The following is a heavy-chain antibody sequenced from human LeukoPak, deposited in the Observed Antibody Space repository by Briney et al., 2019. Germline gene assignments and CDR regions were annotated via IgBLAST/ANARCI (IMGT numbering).Heavy chain of an antibody. D-gene: IGHD1-26*01. J-gene: IGHJ4*02. CDR2: ISGSSSYI. CDR1: GFTFSSYA. V-gene: IGHV3-21*01. Sequence: GGSLRLSCAASGFTFSSYAMSWVRQAPGKGLEWVSAISGSSSYIYYADSVKGRFTISRDNAKNSLYLQMNSLRAEDTAVYYCARDQDTWELLGFDYWGQGTLVTVSS. CDR3: ARDQDTWELLGFDY.